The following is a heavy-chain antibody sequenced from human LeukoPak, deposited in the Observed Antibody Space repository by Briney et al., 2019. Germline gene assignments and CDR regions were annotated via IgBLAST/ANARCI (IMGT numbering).Heavy chain of an antibody. CDR3: VRGGNWVNNWFDP. J-gene: IGHJ5*02. V-gene: IGHV3-74*01. Sequence: PGQSLRLSCAASGFTFSNYWMHWVRQAPGKGLVWVSRISSDGSSIYYADSVKGRFTISRDNAKNTLYLQMNSLRAEDTAVYYCVRGGNWVNNWFDPWGQGTLVTVSS. CDR1: GFTFSNYW. D-gene: IGHD7-27*01. CDR2: ISSDGSSI.